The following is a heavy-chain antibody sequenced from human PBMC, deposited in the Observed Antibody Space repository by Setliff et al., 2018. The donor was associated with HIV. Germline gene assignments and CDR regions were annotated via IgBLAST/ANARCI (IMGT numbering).Heavy chain of an antibody. V-gene: IGHV3-48*03. CDR2: ISIGSGGAI. J-gene: IGHJ6*02. CDR3: ARDYLYYNLYNGSPVYGMDV. D-gene: IGHD3-3*01. CDR1: GFTFRNYK. Sequence: GGSLRLSCAASGFTFRNYKFNWVRQAPGRGLVWVSSISIGSGGAIDYADSVQGRFTISRDNSKNSLYLQMNSLRVKETVVYYCARDYLYYNLYNGSPVYGMDVGGQGTTVTVS.